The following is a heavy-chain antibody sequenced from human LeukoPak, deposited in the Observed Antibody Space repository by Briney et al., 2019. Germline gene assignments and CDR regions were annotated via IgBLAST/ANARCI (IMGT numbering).Heavy chain of an antibody. V-gene: IGHV3-11*01. J-gene: IGHJ4*02. CDR3: ARVRGSYSPDY. CDR2: ISKDGRTV. D-gene: IGHD5-12*01. Sequence: SGGSLRLSCAASGFTFSDYYMNWIRQAPGKGLEWVSFISKDGRTVSYADSVKGQFTISRDNSKNSLYLQMNSLTADDTAVYFCARVRGSYSPDYWGQGTLVTVSS. CDR1: GFTFSDYY.